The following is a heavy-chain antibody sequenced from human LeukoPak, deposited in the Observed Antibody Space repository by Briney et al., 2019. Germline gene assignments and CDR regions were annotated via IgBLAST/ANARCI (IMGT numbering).Heavy chain of an antibody. V-gene: IGHV4-4*07. D-gene: IGHD3-10*01. CDR1: GGSISSYY. CDR2: IYTSGTI. Sequence: SETLSLTCTVSGGSISSYYWSWIRQPAGAALEWIGRIYTSGTITYNPSLKSRVTMSVDTSKNQFSLKLSSVTAADTAVYYCARDSGTTGEVKFDPWGQGTLVTVSS. J-gene: IGHJ5*02. CDR3: ARDSGTTGEVKFDP.